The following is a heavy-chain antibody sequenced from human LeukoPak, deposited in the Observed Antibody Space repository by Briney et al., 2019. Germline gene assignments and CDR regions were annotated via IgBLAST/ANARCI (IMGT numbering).Heavy chain of an antibody. D-gene: IGHD3-16*01. Sequence: PGGSLRLSCAASGFTFSSYEMNWVRQAPGKGLEWVSYISSSGSTIYYADSVKGRFTISRDNAKNSLYLQMNSLRVEDTAVYYCARAKQRFLGDGDSAEGNWFDPWGQGTLVTVSS. CDR3: ARAKQRFLGDGDSAEGNWFDP. CDR2: ISSSGSTI. V-gene: IGHV3-48*03. J-gene: IGHJ5*02. CDR1: GFTFSSYE.